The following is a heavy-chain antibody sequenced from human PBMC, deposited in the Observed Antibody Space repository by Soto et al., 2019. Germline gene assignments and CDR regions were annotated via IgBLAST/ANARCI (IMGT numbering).Heavy chain of an antibody. CDR3: AREIAVKNPGEFDS. CDR2: IHQNGRS. J-gene: IGHJ4*02. V-gene: IGHV4-30-4*08. CDR1: SGSLSSSNYY. Sequence: PSETLSLTCTVSSGSLSSSNYYWTWVRQPPGKGLEWIGFIHQNGRSCLNPSLRSRVTISMDTSKNQFSLHVASVTAADTATYYCAREIAVKNPGEFDSGGQGALVTVSS. D-gene: IGHD3-9*01.